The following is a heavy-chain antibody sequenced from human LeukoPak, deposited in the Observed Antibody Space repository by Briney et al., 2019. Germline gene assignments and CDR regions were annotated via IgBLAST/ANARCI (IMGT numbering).Heavy chain of an antibody. CDR2: INPNSGGT. V-gene: IGHV1-2*02. D-gene: IGHD3-10*01. J-gene: IGHJ5*02. Sequence: ASVKVSCKASGYTFTGYYMHWVRQAPGRGLEWMGWINPNSGGTNYAQKFQGRVTMTRDTSISTAYMELSRLRSDDTAVYYCAREPEAALWFGELSGGWFDPWGQGTLVTVSS. CDR1: GYTFTGYY. CDR3: AREPEAALWFGELSGGWFDP.